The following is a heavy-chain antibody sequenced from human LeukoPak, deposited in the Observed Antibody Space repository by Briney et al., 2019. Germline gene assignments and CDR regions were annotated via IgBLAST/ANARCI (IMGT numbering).Heavy chain of an antibody. J-gene: IGHJ4*02. D-gene: IGHD3-3*01. V-gene: IGHV3-7*01. CDR2: IKADDSKK. CDR1: GYTFNNYW. CDR3: ATDRGFASFDY. Sequence: GGSLRLSCGASGYTFNNYWMDWVRQAPGKGLEWVASIKADDSKKDYVDSVKGRFTISRDNGKNSLYLQLNSLRAEDTAVYYCATDRGFASFDYWGQGTLVTVSS.